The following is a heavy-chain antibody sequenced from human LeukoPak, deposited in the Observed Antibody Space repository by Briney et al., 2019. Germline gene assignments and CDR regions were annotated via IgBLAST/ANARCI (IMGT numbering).Heavy chain of an antibody. Sequence: VSVIYAGGNTYYGDSMKGRFPLSREISKNTIYLQMNSLRAEDTAIYFCASDSNDGDAFDIWGQGTMVTVS. V-gene: IGHV3-53*01. J-gene: IGHJ3*02. CDR2: IYAGGNT. CDR3: ASDSNDGDAFDI.